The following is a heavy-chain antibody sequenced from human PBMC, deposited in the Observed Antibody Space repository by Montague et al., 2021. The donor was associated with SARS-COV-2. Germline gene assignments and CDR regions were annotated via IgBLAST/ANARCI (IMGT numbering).Heavy chain of an antibody. D-gene: IGHD3-22*01. J-gene: IGHJ5*02. CDR2: INHSGST. Sequence: SETLSLTCAVYGGSVSDYYWSWIRQPPGKGLEWIGEINHSGSTNXNPSLKSRVTTSVDTSKNQFSLKLTSVTAADTAVYYCARGPRITMIVVVITDIWFDPWGQGTLATVSS. CDR3: ARGPRITMIVVVITDIWFDP. V-gene: IGHV4-34*01. CDR1: GGSVSDYY.